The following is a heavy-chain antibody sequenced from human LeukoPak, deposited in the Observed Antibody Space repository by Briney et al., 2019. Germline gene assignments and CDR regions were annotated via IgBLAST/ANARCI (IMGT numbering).Heavy chain of an antibody. CDR1: GLTFGDYA. CDR3: ASRRQYGDYDY. D-gene: IGHD4-17*01. CDR2: ISWNGGET. V-gene: IGHV3-9*01. J-gene: IGHJ4*02. Sequence: GRSLRLSCAASGLTFGDYAMHWVRQAPGKGLEWVSGISWNGGETGYADSVKGRFTISRDNAKNSLYLQMNSLRAEDTALYYCASRRQYGDYDYWGQGTLVTVSS.